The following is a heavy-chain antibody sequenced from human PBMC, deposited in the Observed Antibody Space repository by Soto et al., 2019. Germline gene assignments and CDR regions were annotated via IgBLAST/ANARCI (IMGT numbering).Heavy chain of an antibody. V-gene: IGHV3-33*01. CDR3: ARERTFGDNKHNYMDV. Sequence: QVQLVESGGGVVQPGRSLRLSCAASEFTFSRHGMHWVRQAPGKGLQWVGVIWSDGSNEVYAASVKGRVIISRDNSKNILYLQMNSLRAEDTAVYYCARERTFGDNKHNYMDVWGTGITVTVSS. J-gene: IGHJ6*03. CDR2: IWSDGSNE. D-gene: IGHD1-1*01. CDR1: EFTFSRHG.